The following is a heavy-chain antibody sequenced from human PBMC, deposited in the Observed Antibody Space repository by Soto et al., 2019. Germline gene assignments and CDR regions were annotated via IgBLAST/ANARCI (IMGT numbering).Heavy chain of an antibody. D-gene: IGHD3-3*01. V-gene: IGHV3-30*18. J-gene: IGHJ5*02. Sequence: QVQLVESGGGAVQPGRSLKLSCAASGFTFSSYAMHWVHQAPGKGLEWVAIILYDGSDKYYADSVRGRFTISRDNSKDTLYLQMNSLRPEDTAVYYCAKELFVSGSFNWFDPWGQGTLVTVSS. CDR3: AKELFVSGSFNWFDP. CDR1: GFTFSSYA. CDR2: ILYDGSDK.